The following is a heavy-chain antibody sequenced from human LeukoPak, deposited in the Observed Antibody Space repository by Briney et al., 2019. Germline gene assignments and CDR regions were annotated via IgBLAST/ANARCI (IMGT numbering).Heavy chain of an antibody. CDR3: ASQYSSSWSWNY. J-gene: IGHJ4*02. CDR2: IWYDGSNK. D-gene: IGHD6-13*01. V-gene: IGHV3-33*01. Sequence: GGSLRLSCAASGFTFSSYGRHWVRKAPGKGLEGGAVIWYDGSNKYYADSVKGRFTISRDNSKNTLYLQMNSLRAEDTAVYYCASQYSSSWSWNYWGQGTLVTVSS. CDR1: GFTFSSYG.